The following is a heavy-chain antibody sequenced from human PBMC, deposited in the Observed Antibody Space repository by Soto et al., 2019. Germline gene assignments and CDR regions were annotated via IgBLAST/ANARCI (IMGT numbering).Heavy chain of an antibody. D-gene: IGHD3-3*01. CDR1: GFTFSSYA. CDR2: ISYDGSNK. Sequence: GGSLRLSCAASGFTFSSYAMHWVRQAPGKGLEWVAVISYDGSNKYYADSVKGRFTISRDNSKNTLYLQMNSLRAEDTAVYYCARVLRSRTYYYYGMDVWGQGTTVTVSS. V-gene: IGHV3-30-3*01. J-gene: IGHJ6*02. CDR3: ARVLRSRTYYYYGMDV.